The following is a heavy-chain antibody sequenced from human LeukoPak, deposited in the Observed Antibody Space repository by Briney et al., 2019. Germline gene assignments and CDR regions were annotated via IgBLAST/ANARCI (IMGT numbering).Heavy chain of an antibody. D-gene: IGHD6-19*01. V-gene: IGHV4-59*12. CDR1: GGSISSYY. CDR2: IYYSGST. CDR3: ARDGVSSGWYGHFDY. Sequence: SETLSLTCTVSGGSISSYYWSWIRQPPGKGLEWIGYIYYSGSTNYNPSLKSRVTISVDTSKNQFSLKLSSVTAADTAVYYCARDGVSSGWYGHFDYWGQGTLVTVSS. J-gene: IGHJ4*02.